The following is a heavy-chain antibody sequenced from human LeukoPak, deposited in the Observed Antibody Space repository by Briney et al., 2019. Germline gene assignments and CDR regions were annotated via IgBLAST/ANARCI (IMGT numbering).Heavy chain of an antibody. CDR1: GGSISSYY. CDR2: IYYSGST. V-gene: IGHV4-59*08. CDR3: ARGDPYYDILTGRYYFDY. J-gene: IGHJ4*02. Sequence: SETLSLTCTVSGGSISSYYWSWIRQPPGKGLEWIGYIYYSGSTNYNPSLKSRVTISVDTSKNQFSLKLSSVTAADTAVYYCARGDPYYDILTGRYYFDYWGQGTLVTVSS. D-gene: IGHD3-9*01.